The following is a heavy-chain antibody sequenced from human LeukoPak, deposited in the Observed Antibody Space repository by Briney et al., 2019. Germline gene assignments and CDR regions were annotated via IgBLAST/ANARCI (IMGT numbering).Heavy chain of an antibody. CDR1: GVTFSSYG. CDR3: ATKVIRGNSGDDYDD. CDR2: ISSDGNDK. J-gene: IGHJ4*02. V-gene: IGHV3-30*03. D-gene: IGHD5-12*01. Sequence: GGSLTLTCVASGVTFSSYGMHWVRQAPGKGLEWVGLISSDGNDKLYGDSVNGRVTLSTDESKSTLYPQMNSLRAEDTGVYYCATKVIRGNSGDDYDDWGQGTLVTVSS.